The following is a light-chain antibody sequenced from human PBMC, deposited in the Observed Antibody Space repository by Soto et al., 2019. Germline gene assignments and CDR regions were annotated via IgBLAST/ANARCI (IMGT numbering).Light chain of an antibody. CDR3: QQYNNWPPT. J-gene: IGKJ1*01. CDR1: QSVSGN. Sequence: EIVMTQSPATLSVSPGERATLSCRASQSVSGNLAWYQQKPGQAPRLLIYGASTRATGIPARFSGSGSGTEFTLTISRLESEDFAVYYCQQYNNWPPTFGRGTKVEIK. CDR2: GAS. V-gene: IGKV3D-15*01.